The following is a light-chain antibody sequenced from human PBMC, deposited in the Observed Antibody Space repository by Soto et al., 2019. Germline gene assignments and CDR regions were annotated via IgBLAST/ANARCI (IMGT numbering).Light chain of an antibody. CDR1: SSDVGGYNY. J-gene: IGLJ3*02. Sequence: QSVLTQPASVSGSPGQSITISCTGTSSDVGGYNYVSWYQQRPGKAPKLMIYDVSNRPSGVSNRFSGSKSGNTASLTISGLQAEDEADYYCSSYTSSSLWVFGGGTKLTVL. V-gene: IGLV2-14*01. CDR3: SSYTSSSLWV. CDR2: DVS.